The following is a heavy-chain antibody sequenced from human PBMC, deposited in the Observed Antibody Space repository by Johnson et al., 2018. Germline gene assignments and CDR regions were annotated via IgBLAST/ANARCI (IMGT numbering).Heavy chain of an antibody. CDR3: AREGIQLWLFDV. J-gene: IGHJ6*04. V-gene: IGHV3-74*01. CDR1: GFTFSSYW. Sequence: VQLQESGGGLVQPGWSXRLSCAASGFTFSSYWMHWVRQAPGKGLVWVSRINSDESSTRYADSVKGRFTMSRDNAKNTLYLQMNSLKAEDTAVYYCAREGIQLWLFDVWGKGTTVTVSS. CDR2: INSDESST. D-gene: IGHD5-18*01.